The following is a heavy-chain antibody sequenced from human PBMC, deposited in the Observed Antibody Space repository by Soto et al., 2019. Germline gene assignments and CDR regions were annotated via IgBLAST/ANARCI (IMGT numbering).Heavy chain of an antibody. CDR2: ISYDGSNK. V-gene: IGHV3-30-3*01. D-gene: IGHD3-3*01. Sequence: ESVGGVVQPGRSLRLSCAASGFTFSSYAMHWVRQAPGKGLEWVAVISYDGSNKYYADSVKGRFTISRDNSKNTLYLQMNSLRAEDTAVYYCASARAHRRFLEWFDYYYYGMDVWGQGTTVTVSS. CDR1: GFTFSSYA. J-gene: IGHJ6*02. CDR3: ASARAHRRFLEWFDYYYYGMDV.